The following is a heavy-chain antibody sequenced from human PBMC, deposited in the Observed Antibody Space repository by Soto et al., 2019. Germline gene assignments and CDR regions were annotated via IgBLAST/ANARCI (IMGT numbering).Heavy chain of an antibody. D-gene: IGHD3-9*01. Sequence: GGSLRLSCAASGFTFSSYAMSWVRQAPGKGLEWVSSITGSGGSTYNADSVKGRFTISRDNSENTLYLQMNSLRAEDTAVYYCAKEYSDFLTAYYGPLNIYYYYSGMDVWSQGTTVTVSS. CDR1: GFTFSSYA. CDR3: AKEYSDFLTAYYGPLNIYYYYSGMDV. V-gene: IGHV3-23*01. J-gene: IGHJ6*02. CDR2: ITGSGGST.